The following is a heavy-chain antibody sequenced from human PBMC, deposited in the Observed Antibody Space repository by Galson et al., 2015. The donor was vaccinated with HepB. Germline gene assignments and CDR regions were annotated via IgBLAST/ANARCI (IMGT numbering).Heavy chain of an antibody. CDR1: GFTFNTYA. CDR2: ISASGIST. Sequence: SLRLSCAASGFTFNTYAMNWVRQAPGKGLEWVPAISASGISTYYADSVRGRFTISRDNSKNTLYLQMDIVEAEDTAIYYCAKDGTYYDYGDSYFDSWGQGALVSVST. CDR3: AKDGTYYDYGDSYFDS. J-gene: IGHJ4*02. V-gene: IGHV3-23*01. D-gene: IGHD4-17*01.